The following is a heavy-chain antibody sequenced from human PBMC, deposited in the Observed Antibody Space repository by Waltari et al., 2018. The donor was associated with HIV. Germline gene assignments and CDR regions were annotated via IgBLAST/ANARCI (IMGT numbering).Heavy chain of an antibody. V-gene: IGHV4-4*07. D-gene: IGHD3-16*02. CDR1: GGSISSYY. CDR3: ARGLRLGELSLYKYAFDI. CDR2: IYTSGST. J-gene: IGHJ3*02. Sequence: QVQLEESGPGLVKPSETLSLTCTVSGGSISSYYWRWIRRPAGKGLEWIGRIYTSGSTNYNPSLKSRVTLSVDTSMNQFSLKLSSVTAADTAVYYCARGLRLGELSLYKYAFDIWGQGTMVTVSS.